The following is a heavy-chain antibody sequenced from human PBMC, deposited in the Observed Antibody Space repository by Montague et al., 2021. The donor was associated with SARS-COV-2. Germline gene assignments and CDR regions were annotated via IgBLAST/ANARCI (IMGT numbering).Heavy chain of an antibody. V-gene: IGHV3-30-3*01. Sequence: SLRLSCAASGFTFSSYAMHWVRQAPGKGLEWVAVISYDGSNKNYXDSVKGRFTISRDNSKNTLYLQMNSLRGEDTAVYYCARDFRVNGRSGWHYYYYGMDVWGQGTTVTVSS. CDR3: ARDFRVNGRSGWHYYYYGMDV. J-gene: IGHJ6*02. CDR2: ISYDGSNK. CDR1: GFTFSSYA. D-gene: IGHD6-19*01.